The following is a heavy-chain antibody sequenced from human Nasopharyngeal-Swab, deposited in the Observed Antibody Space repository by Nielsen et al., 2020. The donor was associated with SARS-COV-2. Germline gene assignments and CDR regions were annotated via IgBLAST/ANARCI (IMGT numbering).Heavy chain of an antibody. J-gene: IGHJ3*02. CDR3: ARDLTMIDAFDI. D-gene: IGHD3-22*01. CDR2: ISAYNGNT. V-gene: IGHV1-18*01. CDR1: GYTFTSYG. Sequence: ASVKVSCKASGYTFTSYGISWVRQAPGQGLEWMGWISAYNGNTNYAQKLQGRVTMTTDTSTSTAYVELRSLRSDDTAVYYCARDLTMIDAFDIWGQGTMVTVSS.